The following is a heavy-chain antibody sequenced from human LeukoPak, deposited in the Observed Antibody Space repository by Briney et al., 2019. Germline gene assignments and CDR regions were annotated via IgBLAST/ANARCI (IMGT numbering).Heavy chain of an antibody. CDR3: ARDFPSGWHGRARRGGFDY. J-gene: IGHJ4*02. CDR2: ISAYNGNT. Sequence: ASVKVSCKASGGSFRTYPISWVRQAPGQGLEWMGWISAYNGNTNYAQKLQGRVTMTTDTSTRTAYMERRSLKSDDTAVYYRARDFPSGWHGRARRGGFDYWGQGTLVTVSS. V-gene: IGHV1-18*01. CDR1: GGSFRTYP. D-gene: IGHD6-19*01.